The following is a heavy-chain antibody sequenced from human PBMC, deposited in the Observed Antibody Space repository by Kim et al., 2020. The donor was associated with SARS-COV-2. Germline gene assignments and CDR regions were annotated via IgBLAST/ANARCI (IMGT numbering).Heavy chain of an antibody. J-gene: IGHJ4*02. V-gene: IGHV1-2*02. CDR3: ARALGVQLWGYFDY. Sequence: AQKFQGRVTMTRDTSISTAYMELSRLRSDDTAVYYCARALGVQLWGYFDYWGQGTLVTVSS. D-gene: IGHD5-18*01.